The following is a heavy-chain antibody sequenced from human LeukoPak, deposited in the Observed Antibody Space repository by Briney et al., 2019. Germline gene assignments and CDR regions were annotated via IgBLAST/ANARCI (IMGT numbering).Heavy chain of an antibody. CDR1: GFTFSTYS. CDR2: ISSSSSYI. D-gene: IGHD2-2*01. Sequence: KSGGSLRLSCAASGFTFSTYSMNWVRQAPGKGLEWVSSISSSSSYIYHADSVKGRFTISRDNAKNSLYLQMNSLRAEDTAVYYCARDHCSSTSCYYYFDYWGQGTLVTVSS. J-gene: IGHJ4*02. CDR3: ARDHCSSTSCYYYFDY. V-gene: IGHV3-21*01.